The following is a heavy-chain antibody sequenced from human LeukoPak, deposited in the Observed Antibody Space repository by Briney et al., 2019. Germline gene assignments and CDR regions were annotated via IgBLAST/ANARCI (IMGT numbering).Heavy chain of an antibody. CDR3: ARGTSYFDFWSGLSWFDA. Sequence: SVKVSCKASGDTFNNYTIAWVRQAPGQGLEWMGRIIPFLHIADYAPNFRGRLTITADKSTNTAYMELSSLRSEDTAIYYCARGTSYFDFWSGLSWFDAWGQGTPVTVSS. V-gene: IGHV1-69*02. CDR2: IIPFLHIA. CDR1: GDTFNNYT. D-gene: IGHD3-3*01. J-gene: IGHJ5*02.